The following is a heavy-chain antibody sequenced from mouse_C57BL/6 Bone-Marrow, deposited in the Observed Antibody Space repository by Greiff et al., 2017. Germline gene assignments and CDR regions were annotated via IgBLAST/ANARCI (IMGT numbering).Heavy chain of an antibody. Sequence: VKLMESGAELARPGASVKLSCKASGYTFTSYGISWVKQRTGQGLEWIGEIYPRSGNTYYNEKFKGKATLTADNSSSTAYMELRSLTSEDSAVYFCATYGYHWYFDVWGTGTTVTVSS. CDR2: IYPRSGNT. CDR1: GYTFTSYG. V-gene: IGHV1-81*01. CDR3: ATYGYHWYFDV. J-gene: IGHJ1*03. D-gene: IGHD2-2*01.